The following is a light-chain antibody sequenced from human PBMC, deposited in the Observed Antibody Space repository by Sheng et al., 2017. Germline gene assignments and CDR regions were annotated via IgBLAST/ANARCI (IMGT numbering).Light chain of an antibody. V-gene: IGKV1-13*02. CDR1: QGISSS. CDR3: QQFDRYPLT. Sequence: AIQLTQSPSSLSASLGDRVTITCRASQGISSSLAWYQQTPGKAPNPLIYDASSLESGVPSRFSGSGSGTDFTLTIRSLQPEDSATYYCQQFDRYPLTFGGGTKVEIK. J-gene: IGKJ4*01. CDR2: DAS.